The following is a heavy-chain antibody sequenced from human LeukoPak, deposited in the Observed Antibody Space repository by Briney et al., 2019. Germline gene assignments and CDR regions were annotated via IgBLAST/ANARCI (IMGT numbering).Heavy chain of an antibody. D-gene: IGHD2-15*01. V-gene: IGHV4-34*01. Sequence: SGGSLRLSCAASEFPFSMYWMNWVRQAPGKGLEWIGEINHSGSTNYNPSLKSRVTISVDTSKNQFSLKLSSVTAADTAVYYCARLGYCSGGSCSHNWFDPWGQGTLVTVSS. CDR1: EFPFSMYW. CDR3: ARLGYCSGGSCSHNWFDP. CDR2: INHSGST. J-gene: IGHJ5*02.